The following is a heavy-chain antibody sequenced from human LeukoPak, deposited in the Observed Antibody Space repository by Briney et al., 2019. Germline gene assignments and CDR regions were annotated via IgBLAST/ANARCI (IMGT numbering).Heavy chain of an antibody. CDR3: ASPADSSGYPENAFDI. V-gene: IGHV4-59*12. CDR2: IYYSGST. Sequence: SETLSLTCTVSGGSISGYYWSWIRQPPGKGLEWIGYIYYSGSTSYNPSLKSRVTISVDTSKNQFSLKLSSVTAADTAVYYCASPADSSGYPENAFDIWGQGTMVTVSS. J-gene: IGHJ3*02. D-gene: IGHD3-22*01. CDR1: GGSISGYY.